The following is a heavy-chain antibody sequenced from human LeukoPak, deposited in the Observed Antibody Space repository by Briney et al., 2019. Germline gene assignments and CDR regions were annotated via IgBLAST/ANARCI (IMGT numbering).Heavy chain of an antibody. V-gene: IGHV1-69*06. CDR3: ARVAAADSFGMDV. D-gene: IGHD6-13*01. CDR2: IIPIFGTA. J-gene: IGHJ6*04. Sequence: SVKVSCKASGGTFSSYAISWVRQAPGQGLEWMGGIIPIFGTANYAQKFQGRVTITADKSTSTAYMELSSLRSGDTAVYYCARVAAADSFGMDVWGKGTTVTVSS. CDR1: GGTFSSYA.